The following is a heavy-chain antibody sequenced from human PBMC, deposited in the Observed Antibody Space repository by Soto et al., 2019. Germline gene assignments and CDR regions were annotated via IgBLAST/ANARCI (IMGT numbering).Heavy chain of an antibody. CDR1: GFTFSSYD. J-gene: IGHJ6*02. V-gene: IGHV3-23*01. Sequence: EVQLLASGGGLVQPGGSLRLSCAASGFTFSSYDMSWVRQAPGKGLEWVSAISGSGGSTYSADSVKGRFTISRDNSKNTRYPEMNSLRAEDTAVFYCAKEDTYYYYGMDVGGQGATVAVSS. D-gene: IGHD5-18*01. CDR3: AKEDTYYYYGMDV. CDR2: ISGSGGST.